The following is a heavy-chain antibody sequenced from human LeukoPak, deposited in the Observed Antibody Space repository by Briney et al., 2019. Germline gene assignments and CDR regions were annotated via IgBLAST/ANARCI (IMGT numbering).Heavy chain of an antibody. CDR3: ARHIGYGVDY. CDR2: IYYSGST. CDR1: GGSISSYY. V-gene: IGHV4-59*08. D-gene: IGHD6-13*01. J-gene: IGHJ4*02. Sequence: SETLSLTCTVPGGSISSYYWSWIRQPPGKGLEWIGYIYYSGSTNYNPSLKSRVTISVDTSKNQFSLKLSSVTAADTAVYYCARHIGYGVDYWGQGTLVTVPS.